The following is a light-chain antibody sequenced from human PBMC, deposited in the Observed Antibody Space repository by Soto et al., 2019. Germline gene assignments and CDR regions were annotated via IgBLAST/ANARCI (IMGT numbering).Light chain of an antibody. V-gene: IGLV2-23*01. CDR3: CSYAGSSTPVV. Sequence: QSVLTQPASVSGSPGQSITISRTGTSSDVGSYNLVSWYQQHPGKAPKLMIYEGSKRPSGVSNRFSGSKSGNTASLTISGLQAEDEADYYCCSYAGSSTPVVFGTGTKLTVL. CDR1: SSDVGSYNL. CDR2: EGS. J-gene: IGLJ1*01.